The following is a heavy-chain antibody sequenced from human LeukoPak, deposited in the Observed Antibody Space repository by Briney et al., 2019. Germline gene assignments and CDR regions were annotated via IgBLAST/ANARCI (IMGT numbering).Heavy chain of an antibody. CDR3: ARSRVPSYYFDY. Sequence: SETLSLTCTVSGGSISSGGYSWSWIRQHPGKGLEWIGYIYYSGSTYYNPSLKSRVTISVDTSKNQFSLKLSSVTAADTAVYYCARSRVPSYYFDYWGQGTLVTVSS. CDR1: GGSISSGGYS. J-gene: IGHJ4*02. V-gene: IGHV4-31*03. CDR2: IYYSGST. D-gene: IGHD1-1*01.